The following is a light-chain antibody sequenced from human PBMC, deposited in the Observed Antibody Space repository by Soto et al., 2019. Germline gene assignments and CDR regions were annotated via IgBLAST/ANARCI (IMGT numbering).Light chain of an antibody. CDR2: HAS. CDR3: QQYNSYS. V-gene: IGKV1-13*02. J-gene: IGKJ1*01. CDR1: QGIKSY. Sequence: AIQLTQSPSSLSASVGDRVTITCRASQGIKSYLAWYQQKPGTAPKLLIYHASTLESGVPSRFSGSGSGTEFTLTISSLQPDDFATYYCQQYNSYSFGQGTKVDIK.